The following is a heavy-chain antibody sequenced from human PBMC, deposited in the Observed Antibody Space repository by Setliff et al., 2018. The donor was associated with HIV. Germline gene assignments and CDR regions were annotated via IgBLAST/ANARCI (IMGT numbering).Heavy chain of an antibody. D-gene: IGHD1-26*01. CDR1: GFTFSSYE. V-gene: IGHV3-48*03. CDR2: ISSSGGTI. Sequence: PGGSLRLSCAASGFTFSSYEMNWVRQAPGKGLEWVSYISSSGGTIYYADSVKGRFTISRDNAKNTLYLQMHSLRAEDTAIYYCVRESSGSYRHFDYWGQGTLVTVSS. J-gene: IGHJ4*02. CDR3: VRESSGSYRHFDY.